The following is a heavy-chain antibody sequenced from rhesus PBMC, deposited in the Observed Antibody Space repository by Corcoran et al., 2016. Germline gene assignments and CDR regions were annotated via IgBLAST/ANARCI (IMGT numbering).Heavy chain of an antibody. Sequence: DVQLVESGGGLVKPGGSLRLSCVASGFTFSSYEMHWFRQAPGKGLEWVSVISESGGTINYADSVKGRFTISKYNAQNSLFLQMNSLRAEDTAVYYCTRALPYSSGWYDFDYWGQGVLVTVSS. CDR2: ISESGGTI. V-gene: IGHV3-100*02. CDR3: TRALPYSSGWYDFDY. J-gene: IGHJ4*01. CDR1: GFTFSSYE. D-gene: IGHD6-31*01.